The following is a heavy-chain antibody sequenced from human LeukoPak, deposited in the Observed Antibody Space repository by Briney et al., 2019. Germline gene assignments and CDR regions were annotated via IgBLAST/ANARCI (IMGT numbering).Heavy chain of an antibody. CDR2: ISYDGSNK. Sequence: PGGTLGLSCAASGFTFSNHGMNWVRQAPGKGLEWVAVISYDGSNKYYADSVKGRFTISRDNSKNTLYLQMNSLRAEDTAVYYCAALSGEGAGNWGQGTLVTVSS. J-gene: IGHJ4*02. CDR1: GFTFSNHG. V-gene: IGHV3-30*03. D-gene: IGHD4-17*01. CDR3: AALSGEGAGN.